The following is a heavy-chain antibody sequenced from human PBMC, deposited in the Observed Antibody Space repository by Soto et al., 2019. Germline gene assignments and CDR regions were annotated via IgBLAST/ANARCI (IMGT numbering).Heavy chain of an antibody. D-gene: IGHD2-8*01. CDR1: GFTFSSYA. Sequence: GGSLRLSCAASGFTFSSYAMSWVRQAPGKGLEWVSAISGSGGSTYYADSVKGRFTISRDNSKNTLYLQMNSLRAEDTAVYYCAKDVLMVYVNYDAFDIWGQGTMVTVSS. CDR3: AKDVLMVYVNYDAFDI. V-gene: IGHV3-23*01. J-gene: IGHJ3*02. CDR2: ISGSGGST.